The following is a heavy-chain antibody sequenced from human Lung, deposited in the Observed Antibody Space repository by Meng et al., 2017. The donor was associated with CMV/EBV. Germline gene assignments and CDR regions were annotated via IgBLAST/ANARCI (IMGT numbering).Heavy chain of an antibody. CDR3: TTRSSGDYYDSSGYYY. D-gene: IGHD3-22*01. Sequence: GGSXRLXCAASGFTFSNAWMTWVRQAPGKGLEWVGRVKSKADGGTTDYAAPVKGRFTISRDDSENTLYLQMTSLKTEDTAVYYSTTRSSGDYYDSSGYYYWXQGTXVTVAS. CDR1: GFTFSNAW. V-gene: IGHV3-15*01. CDR2: VKSKADGGTT. J-gene: IGHJ4*02.